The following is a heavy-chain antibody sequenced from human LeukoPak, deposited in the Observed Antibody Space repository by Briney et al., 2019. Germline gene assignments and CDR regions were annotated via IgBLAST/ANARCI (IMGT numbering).Heavy chain of an antibody. CDR3: AREVARGYGMDV. V-gene: IGHV3-33*01. D-gene: IGHD3-10*01. Sequence: PGGSLRLSCEASGFSFCGYGMHWIRQAPGKGLEWVALIWSGGNKDFYADSVRGRFAISRDNGRSTLYLDMNSLRDDDTGVYYCAREVARGYGMDVWGQGTAVIVSS. J-gene: IGHJ6*02. CDR1: GFSFCGYG. CDR2: IWSGGNKD.